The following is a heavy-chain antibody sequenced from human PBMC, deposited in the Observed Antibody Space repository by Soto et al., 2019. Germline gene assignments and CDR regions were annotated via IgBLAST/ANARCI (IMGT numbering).Heavy chain of an antibody. V-gene: IGHV1-3*01. CDR1: GYTFTSYA. CDR3: ARGGVAARPDYYYGMDV. J-gene: IGHJ6*02. Sequence: QVPLVQSGAEVKKPGASVKVSCKASGYTFTSYAMHWVRQAPGQRLEWMGWINAGNGNTKYSQKFQGRVTITRDTSASTAYMELSSLRSEDTAVYYCARGGVAARPDYYYGMDVWGQGTTVTVSS. CDR2: INAGNGNT. D-gene: IGHD6-6*01.